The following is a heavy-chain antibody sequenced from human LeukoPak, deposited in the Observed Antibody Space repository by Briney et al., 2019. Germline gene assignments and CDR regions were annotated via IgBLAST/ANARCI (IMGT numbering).Heavy chain of an antibody. CDR1: GYTFINYY. CDR2: INPSGGSP. Sequence: ASVKVSCKSSGYTFINYYIHWVRQAPGQGLEWMGIINPSGGSPTYAQKFQGRVTMTSDMSTSTVYMELSSLESEDTAVYYCARDVAAAGSAFDFWGQGTMVTVSS. V-gene: IGHV1-46*01. J-gene: IGHJ3*01. D-gene: IGHD6-13*01. CDR3: ARDVAAAGSAFDF.